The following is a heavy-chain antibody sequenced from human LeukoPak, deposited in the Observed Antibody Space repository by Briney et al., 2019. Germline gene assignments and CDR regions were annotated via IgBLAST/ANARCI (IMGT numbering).Heavy chain of an antibody. J-gene: IGHJ4*02. CDR1: GFTFSSYG. V-gene: IGHV3-30*18. D-gene: IGHD3-10*01. CDR3: AKVGFDY. CDR2: ISYDGSNK. Sequence: PGGSLRLSCAASGFTFSSYGMHWVRQAPGKGLEWVAVISYDGSNKYHADSVKGRFTISRDNSKNTLYLQMNSLRAEDTAVYYCAKVGFDYWGQGTLVTVSS.